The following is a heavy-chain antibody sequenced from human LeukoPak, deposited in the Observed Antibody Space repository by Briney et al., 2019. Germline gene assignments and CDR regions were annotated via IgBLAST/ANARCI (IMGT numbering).Heavy chain of an antibody. J-gene: IGHJ4*02. V-gene: IGHV3-23*01. CDR2: ISGSGGST. Sequence: GGSLRLSCAASGFTFSSYAMSWVRQAPGKGLEWVSAISGSGGSTYYADSVKGRFTISRDNAKNSLYLQMNSLRAEDTAVYYCARGLSSSWRTFDYWGQGTLVTVSS. CDR3: ARGLSSSWRTFDY. CDR1: GFTFSSYA. D-gene: IGHD6-13*01.